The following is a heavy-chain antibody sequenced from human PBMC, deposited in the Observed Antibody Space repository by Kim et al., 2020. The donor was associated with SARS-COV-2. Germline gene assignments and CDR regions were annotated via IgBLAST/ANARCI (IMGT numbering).Heavy chain of an antibody. CDR1: GFTFSDHH. Sequence: GGSLRLSCGTSGFTFSDHHMDWVRQAPGKGLEWVGRSKNKAKSYTTEYAASVKGRFTISRDDSKNSLDLQMNSLKAKDTAVYYCARVQNSEGYSFDCWGQGTLVTVSS. J-gene: IGHJ4*02. CDR3: ARVQNSEGYSFDC. V-gene: IGHV3-72*01. CDR2: SKNKAKSYTT. D-gene: IGHD1-26*01.